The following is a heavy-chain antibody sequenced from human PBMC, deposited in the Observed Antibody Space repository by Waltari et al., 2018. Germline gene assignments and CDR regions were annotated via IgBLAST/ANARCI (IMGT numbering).Heavy chain of an antibody. CDR1: GGSISSSSYY. CDR3: ARDPLAQGVYY. D-gene: IGHD3-10*01. Sequence: QLQLLESGPGLVKPSETLSLTCTVSGGSISSSSYYWGWIRQPPGKGLEWIGSIYYSGSTYYNPSLKSRVTISVDTSKNQFSLKLSSVTAADTAVYYCARDPLAQGVYYWGQGTLVTVSS. CDR2: IYYSGST. J-gene: IGHJ4*02. V-gene: IGHV4-39*07.